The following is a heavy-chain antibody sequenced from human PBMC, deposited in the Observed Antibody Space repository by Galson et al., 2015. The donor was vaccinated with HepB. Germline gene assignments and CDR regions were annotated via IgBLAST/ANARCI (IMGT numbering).Heavy chain of an antibody. V-gene: IGHV3-30-3*01. CDR1: GFTLSNSV. D-gene: IGHD3-3*01. CDR2: VSSDGSDE. J-gene: IGHJ4*02. Sequence: SLRLSCAASGFTLSNSVMHWVRQAPGKGLEWVAIVSSDGSDERYADSVKGRFTISKDNSKDIMYLQMNSLRPEDTAVYYCARDGGTIFDVVNFFFDNWGQGTLVTVSS. CDR3: ARDGGTIFDVVNFFFDN.